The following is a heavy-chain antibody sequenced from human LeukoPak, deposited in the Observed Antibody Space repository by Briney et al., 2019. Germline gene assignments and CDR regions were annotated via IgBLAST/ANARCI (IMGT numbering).Heavy chain of an antibody. V-gene: IGHV4-39*07. D-gene: IGHD3-22*01. J-gene: IGHJ4*02. CDR1: GGSISSSSYY. CDR3: ARDSYDSSGYSH. Sequence: SETLSLTCTVSGGSISSSSYYWGWIRQPPGKGLEWIGSIYYSGSTYYNPSLKSRVTISVDTSKNQFSLKLSSVTAADTAVYYCARDSYDSSGYSHWGQGTLVTVSS. CDR2: IYYSGST.